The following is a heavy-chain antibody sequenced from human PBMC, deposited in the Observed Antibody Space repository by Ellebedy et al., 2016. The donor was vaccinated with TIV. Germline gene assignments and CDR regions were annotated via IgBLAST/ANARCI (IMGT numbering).Heavy chain of an antibody. D-gene: IGHD3-10*01. Sequence: GESLKISXAASGFTFSSNRMSWVRQAPGTGLEWVAYITSTSSAKYYADSVKGRFTISRENSKNTLFLQTNSLRAEDTAIYYCASGWHFDYWGQGTLVTVSS. CDR2: ITSTSSAK. J-gene: IGHJ4*02. V-gene: IGHV3-48*01. CDR1: GFTFSSNR. CDR3: ASGWHFDY.